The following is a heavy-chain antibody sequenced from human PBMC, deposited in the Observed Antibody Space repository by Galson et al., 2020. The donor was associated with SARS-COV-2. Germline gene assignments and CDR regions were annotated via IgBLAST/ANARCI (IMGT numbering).Heavy chain of an antibody. CDR3: AIDIRYYDSTGPVD. D-gene: IGHD3-22*01. J-gene: IGHJ4*02. V-gene: IGHV1-2*02. CDR2: INPKSGGT. Sequence: ASVKVSCKASGYTFTGYYMHWVRQAPGQGLEWMGWINPKSGGTNYAQKFQGRVTMTRDTSISTAYMELSRLRSDDTAVYYCAIDIRYYDSTGPVDWGQGTLVTVSS. CDR1: GYTFTGYY.